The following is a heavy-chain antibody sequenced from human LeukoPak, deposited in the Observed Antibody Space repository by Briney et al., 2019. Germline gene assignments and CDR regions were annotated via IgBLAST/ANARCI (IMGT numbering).Heavy chain of an antibody. J-gene: IGHJ4*02. CDR1: GFTVSSNY. CDR2: IYSGGST. CDR3: AREAYSGYEYYFDY. V-gene: IGHV3-53*01. Sequence: PGGSLRLSCAASGFTVSSNYMSWVRQAPGKGLEWVSVIYSGGSTYYADSVKGRFTISRDNSKNTLYLQMNSLRAEDTAVYYCAREAYSGYEYYFDYWGQGTLVTVSS. D-gene: IGHD5-12*01.